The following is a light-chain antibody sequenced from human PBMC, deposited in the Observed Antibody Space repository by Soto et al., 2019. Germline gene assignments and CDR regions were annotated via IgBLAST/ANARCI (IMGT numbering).Light chain of an antibody. Sequence: QSVLTQPPSASGSPGQSVTISCTGTSSDVGAFNYVSWYQQHPGKAPKLMIFEISKRPSGVPDRFSGSKSGNTASLTVSGLQAEDEADYYCSSYAGINIYVFGGGTKVT. V-gene: IGLV2-8*01. CDR2: EIS. CDR1: SSDVGAFNY. CDR3: SSYAGINIYV. J-gene: IGLJ1*01.